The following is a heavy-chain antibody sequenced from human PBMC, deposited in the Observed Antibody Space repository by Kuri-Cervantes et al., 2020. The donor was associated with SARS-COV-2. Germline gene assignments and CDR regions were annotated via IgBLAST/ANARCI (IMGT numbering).Heavy chain of an antibody. Sequence: GSLRLSCTVSGGSISSYYWSWTRQPPGKGLEWIGYIYYSGSTNYNPSLKSRVTISVDTSKNQFSLKLSSVTAADTAVYYCARDSPEYSSSSSVPFDYWGQGTLVTVSS. V-gene: IGHV4-59*01. CDR2: IYYSGST. CDR1: GGSISSYY. D-gene: IGHD6-6*01. J-gene: IGHJ4*02. CDR3: ARDSPEYSSSSSVPFDY.